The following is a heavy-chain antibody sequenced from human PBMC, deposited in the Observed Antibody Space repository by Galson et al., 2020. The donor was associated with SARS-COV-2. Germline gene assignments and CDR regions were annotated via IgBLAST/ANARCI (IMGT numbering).Heavy chain of an antibody. J-gene: IGHJ4*02. V-gene: IGHV4-31*03. CDR3: ARVTTTVTSQYYFDY. Sequence: ASETLSLTCTVSGGSISSGGYYWSWIRQHPGKGLEWIGYIYYSGSTYYNPSLKSRVTISVDTSKNQFSLKLSSVTAADTAVYYCARVTTTVTSQYYFDYWGQGTLVTVSS. CDR1: GGSISSGGYY. CDR2: IYYSGST. D-gene: IGHD4-17*01.